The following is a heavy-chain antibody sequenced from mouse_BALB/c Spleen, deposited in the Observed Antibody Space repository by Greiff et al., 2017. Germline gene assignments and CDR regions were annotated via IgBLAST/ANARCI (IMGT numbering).Heavy chain of an antibody. CDR2: ISYSGST. Sequence: EVQLQQSGPGLVKPSQSLSLTCTVTGYSITSDYAWNWIRQFPGNKLEWMGYISYSGSTSYNPSLKSRISITRDTSKNQFFLQLNSVTTEDTATYYCARKDAPYYFDYWGQGTTLTVSS. V-gene: IGHV3-2*02. J-gene: IGHJ2*01. CDR3: ARKDAPYYFDY. CDR1: GYSITSDYA.